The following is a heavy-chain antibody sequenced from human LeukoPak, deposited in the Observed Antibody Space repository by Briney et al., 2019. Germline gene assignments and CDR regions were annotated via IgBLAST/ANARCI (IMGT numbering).Heavy chain of an antibody. D-gene: IGHD3-9*01. V-gene: IGHV3-43*01. CDR3: EKPRTKRDILTGGYFDY. CDR1: GFTFDDYT. Sequence: PGGSLRLSCAASGFTFDDYTTHWVRQAPGKGLEWVSLISWDGGSTYYADSVKGRFTISRDNSKNSLYLQMNSLRTEDTALYYCEKPRTKRDILTGGYFDYGGQGPLATVPS. CDR2: ISWDGGST. J-gene: IGHJ4*02.